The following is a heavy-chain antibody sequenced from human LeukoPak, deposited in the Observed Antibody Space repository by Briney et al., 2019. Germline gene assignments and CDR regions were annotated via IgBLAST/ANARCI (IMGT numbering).Heavy chain of an antibody. CDR1: GFTFTTYG. V-gene: IGHV3-23*01. CDR3: AKDSHWILFDD. CDR2: IGGSGTRT. Sequence: PGGSLRLSCSASGFTFTTYGMNWVRQAPGKRLEWVSGIGGSGTRTYYADSVKGRFTISRDNSKNTLYLQMNSLRDEDTAVYYCAKDSHWILFDDWGQGTLVTVSS. D-gene: IGHD2-2*03. J-gene: IGHJ4*02.